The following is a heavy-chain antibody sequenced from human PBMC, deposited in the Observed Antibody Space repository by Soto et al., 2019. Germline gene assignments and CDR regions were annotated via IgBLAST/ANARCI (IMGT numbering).Heavy chain of an antibody. CDR2: INHVGGT. D-gene: IGHD3-16*01. CDR1: GGVLSDSY. J-gene: IGHJ5*02. Sequence: SDTLSLTCAVYGGVLSDSYWTWILQPPGKGLEWIGEINHVGGTNYNPSLTSRFTMSVDTSQNQFSLRLISVTAADTAMYFCVRIRYQLPSSVLWLDPWGQGTPVTVAS. V-gene: IGHV4-34*01. CDR3: VRIRYQLPSSVLWLDP.